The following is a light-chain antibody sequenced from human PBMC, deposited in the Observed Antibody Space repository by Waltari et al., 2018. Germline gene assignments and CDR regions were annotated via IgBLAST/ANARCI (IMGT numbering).Light chain of an antibody. CDR2: QAS. CDR3: QQYNPNFLYT. J-gene: IGKJ2*01. Sequence: DIQMTQSPSPLSASVGDRVNITCRASQSISSWLAWYQQQPGKAPKLLIYQASSLESGVPSRFSGSGSGTEFTLTISSLQPDDFATYYCQQYNPNFLYTFGQGTKVEI. CDR1: QSISSW. V-gene: IGKV1-5*03.